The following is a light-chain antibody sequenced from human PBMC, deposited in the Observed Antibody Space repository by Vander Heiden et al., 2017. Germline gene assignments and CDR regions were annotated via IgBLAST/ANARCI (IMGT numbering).Light chain of an antibody. Sequence: DIQMTQSPSSLSASVGDRVTITCRASQSLTDYLNWYRQRPGKAPELLIYAASSLHTGVPSRFSGSGSDTYFTLTITSLQPEDFATYYCQQTYSPPTTLGKGTRVDIK. J-gene: IGKJ1*01. CDR3: QQTYSPPTT. V-gene: IGKV1-39*01. CDR1: QSLTDY. CDR2: AAS.